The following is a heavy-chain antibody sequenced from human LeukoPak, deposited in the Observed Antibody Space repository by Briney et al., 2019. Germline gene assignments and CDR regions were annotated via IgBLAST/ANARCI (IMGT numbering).Heavy chain of an antibody. CDR2: IIPIFGTA. D-gene: IGHD2-2*01. CDR1: GGTFSSYA. J-gene: IGHJ3*02. Sequence: SVKVSCKASGGTFSSYAISWVRQAPGQGLEWMGGIIPIFGTANYAQKFQGRVTITADESTSTAYMELSSLRSEDTAVYYCARLGLGYCSSTSCYGDAFDIWGQGTMVTVSS. CDR3: ARLGLGYCSSTSCYGDAFDI. V-gene: IGHV1-69*13.